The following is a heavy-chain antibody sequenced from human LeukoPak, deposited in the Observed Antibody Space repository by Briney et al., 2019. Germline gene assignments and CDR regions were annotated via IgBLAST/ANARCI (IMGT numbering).Heavy chain of an antibody. CDR3: ARDSRIDAFDI. CDR1: GFTFTSYA. D-gene: IGHD6-13*01. V-gene: IGHV3-7*01. CDR2: IKQDGSEK. J-gene: IGHJ3*02. Sequence: GGSLRLSCAASGFTFTSYAMSWVRQAPGKGLEWVANIKQDGSEKYYVDSVKGRFTISRDNAKNSLYLQMNSLRAEDTAVYYCARDSRIDAFDIWGQGTMVTVSS.